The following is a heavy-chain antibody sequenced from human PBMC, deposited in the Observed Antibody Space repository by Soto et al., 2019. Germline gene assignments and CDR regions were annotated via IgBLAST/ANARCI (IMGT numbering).Heavy chain of an antibody. Sequence: PSETLSLTCTVSGGSISSSSYYWGWIRQPPGKGLEWIGSIYYSGSTYYNPSLKSRVTISVDTSKNQFSLKLSSVTAADTAVYYCARHLRYSSSWYNPDFDYWGQGTLVTVSS. CDR3: ARHLRYSSSWYNPDFDY. CDR1: GGSISSSSYY. CDR2: IYYSGST. D-gene: IGHD6-13*01. V-gene: IGHV4-39*01. J-gene: IGHJ4*02.